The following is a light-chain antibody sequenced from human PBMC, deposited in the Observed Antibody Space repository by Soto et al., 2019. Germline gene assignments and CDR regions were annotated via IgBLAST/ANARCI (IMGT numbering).Light chain of an antibody. V-gene: IGKV3-15*01. Sequence: EMVMMQSPVTLSGSPGERVTLSCRASRTISRNLAWYQQKPGQAPRLLIYGASTRATGIPDRFSGSGSGTEFTLTINSLQSEDFAMYYCQPHNNWPVVTFGGGTRVEIK. CDR2: GAS. J-gene: IGKJ4*01. CDR3: QPHNNWPVVT. CDR1: RTISRN.